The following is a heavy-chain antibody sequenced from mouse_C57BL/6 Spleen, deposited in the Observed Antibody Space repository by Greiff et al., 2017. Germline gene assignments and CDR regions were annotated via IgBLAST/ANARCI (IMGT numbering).Heavy chain of an antibody. V-gene: IGHV1-15*01. CDR3: TRGRPRAWFAY. J-gene: IGHJ3*01. Sequence: VQLQQSGAELVRPGASVTLSCKASGYTFTDYEMHWVKQTPVHGLEWIGAIDPETGGTAYNQKFKGKAILTADKSSSTAYMALRSLTSEDSAVYYCTRGRPRAWFAYWGQGTLVTVSA. CDR1: GYTFTDYE. CDR2: IDPETGGT.